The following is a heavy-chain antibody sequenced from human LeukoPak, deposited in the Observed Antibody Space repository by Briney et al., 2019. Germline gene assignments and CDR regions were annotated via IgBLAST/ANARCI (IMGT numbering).Heavy chain of an antibody. Sequence: PSETLSLTCIVSGGLISNYYWSWIRQSPGKGLEWIGYTYLSGSTNYKPSLKSRVIISVDRSKNQFSLRLSSVTAADTAVYYCARYEVAGGKFDYWGQGIRVTASS. CDR1: GGLISNYY. V-gene: IGHV4-59*01. CDR2: TYLSGST. J-gene: IGHJ4*02. CDR3: ARYEVAGGKFDY. D-gene: IGHD3-16*01.